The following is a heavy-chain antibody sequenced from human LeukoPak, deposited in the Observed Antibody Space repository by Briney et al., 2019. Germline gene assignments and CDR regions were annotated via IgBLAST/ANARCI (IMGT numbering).Heavy chain of an antibody. V-gene: IGHV1-46*01. D-gene: IGHD2-8*02. J-gene: IGHJ5*02. CDR3: ARDNSDGLDQYWWFDP. CDR2: INPSGDTT. CDR1: GFSLTKYY. Sequence: RASVKVSCKASGFSLTKYYMHWVRQAPGQGLEWMGIINPSGDTTYYAQKFQGRVTMTRDTSTSTVYMELSSLRSEDTAIYYCARDNSDGLDQYWWFDPWGQGTLVTVSS.